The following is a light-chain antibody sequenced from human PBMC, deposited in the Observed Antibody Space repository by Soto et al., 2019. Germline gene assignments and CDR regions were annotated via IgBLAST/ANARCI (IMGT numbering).Light chain of an antibody. CDR3: CSYAGSSTSLYV. J-gene: IGLJ1*01. CDR2: EGS. CDR1: SSDVGSYNL. Sequence: QFALTQPASVSGSPGQSITISCTGTSSDVGSYNLVSWYQQHPGKAPKLMIYEGSKRPSGVSNRFSGSKSGNTASLTISGLQAEDEADYYCCSYAGSSTSLYVFGTGTKLTVL. V-gene: IGLV2-23*01.